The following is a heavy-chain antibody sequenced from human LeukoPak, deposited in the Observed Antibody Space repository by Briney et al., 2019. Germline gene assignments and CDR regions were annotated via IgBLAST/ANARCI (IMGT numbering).Heavy chain of an antibody. CDR2: VNPQGTAT. D-gene: IGHD6-19*01. CDR3: ARARWSSTGWFLGY. J-gene: IGHJ4*02. CDR1: GFTFSSYW. V-gene: IGHV3-74*03. Sequence: PGGSLRLSCAASGFTFSSYWMHWVRQAPGKGLVWVSRVNPQGTATTYADSVKGRFTISRDNAEDALHLQMDNLRVEDTAVYYCARARWSSTGWFLGYWGQGTLVTVSS.